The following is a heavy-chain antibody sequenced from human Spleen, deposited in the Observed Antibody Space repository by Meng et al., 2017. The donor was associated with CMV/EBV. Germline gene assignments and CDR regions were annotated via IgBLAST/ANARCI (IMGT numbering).Heavy chain of an antibody. CDR3: ARRTCSGGSCWFDP. D-gene: IGHD2-15*01. CDR1: RFSLSTSGVG. J-gene: IGHJ5*02. V-gene: IGHV2-5*02. CDR2: IYWDDDK. Sequence: RFSLSTSGVGVGWIRQPPGKALEWLALIYWDDDKRSSPSLKSRLTITKDTSKNQVVLTMTNMDPVDTATYYCARRTCSGGSCWFDPWGQGTLVTVSS.